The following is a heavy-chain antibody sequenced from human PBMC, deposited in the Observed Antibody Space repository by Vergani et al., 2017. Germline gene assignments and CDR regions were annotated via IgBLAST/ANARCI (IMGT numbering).Heavy chain of an antibody. CDR3: ARGIDSPTYYYYGMDV. V-gene: IGHV4-34*01. CDR2: INHSGST. D-gene: IGHD3-22*01. Sequence: QVQLQQWGAGLLKPSETLSLTCAVYGGSFSGYYWSWIRQPPGKGLEWIGEINHSGSTNYNPSLKSRVTISVDTSKNQFSLKLSSVTAADTAVYYCARGIDSPTYYYYGMDVWGQGTTVTVSS. J-gene: IGHJ6*02. CDR1: GGSFSGYY.